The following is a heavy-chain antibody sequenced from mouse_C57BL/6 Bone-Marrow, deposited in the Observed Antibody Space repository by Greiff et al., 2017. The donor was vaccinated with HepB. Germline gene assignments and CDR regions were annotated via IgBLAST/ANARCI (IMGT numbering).Heavy chain of an antibody. CDR3: ARSGYYGNY. V-gene: IGHV1-26*01. D-gene: IGHD1-1*01. CDR2: INPNNGGT. Sequence: EVKLVESGPELVKPGASVKISCKASGYTFTDYYMNWVKQSHGKSLEWIGDINPNNGGTSYNQKFKGKATLTVDKSSSTAYMELRSLTSEDSAVYYCARSGYYGNYWGQGTTLTVSS. J-gene: IGHJ2*01. CDR1: GYTFTDYY.